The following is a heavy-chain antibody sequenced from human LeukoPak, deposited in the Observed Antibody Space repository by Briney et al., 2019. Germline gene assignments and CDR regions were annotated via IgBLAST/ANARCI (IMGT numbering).Heavy chain of an antibody. V-gene: IGHV3-21*01. D-gene: IGHD2-8*02. CDR1: GFALKSYS. CDR2: ISSTSAYI. J-gene: IGHJ5*01. Sequence: PGGSLRLSCGGSGFALKSYSLTWVRQAPGKGLEWVSSISSTSAYIHYADSVKGRFTISRDNVDNVVYLEMNGLRAEDTATYYCARVAVSGPTGWFDSWGQGTLVIVSS. CDR3: ARVAVSGPTGWFDS.